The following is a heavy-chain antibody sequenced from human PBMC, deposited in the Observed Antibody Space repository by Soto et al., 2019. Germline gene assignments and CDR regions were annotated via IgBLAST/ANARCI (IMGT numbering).Heavy chain of an antibody. CDR2: IGGAGDT. Sequence: EVQLVESGGGLVQPGGSLRLSCAASGFTFSSFDMHWVRQATGKGLEWVSGIGGAGDTYYPDSVKGRFTISRENAKNSLYLQMNSLRAGDTAVYYCVTGRPTHWYSWGQGTLVTVSS. CDR1: GFTFSSFD. V-gene: IGHV3-13*01. D-gene: IGHD1-20*01. J-gene: IGHJ5*02. CDR3: VTGRPTHWYS.